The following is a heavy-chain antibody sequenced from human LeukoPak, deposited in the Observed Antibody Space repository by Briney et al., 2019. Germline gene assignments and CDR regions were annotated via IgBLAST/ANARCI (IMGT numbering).Heavy chain of an antibody. CDR2: MNQDASEK. D-gene: IGHD1-26*01. CDR1: GFTFSSYW. V-gene: IGHV3-7*01. Sequence: PGGSLRLSCAASGFTFSSYWMSWVRQAPGKGLAWVANMNQDASEKYYVDSVRGRFTISRDNAKNSLYLQMSSLRVEDTAVYYCARGGSIGGQGTLVTVSS. CDR3: ARGGSI. J-gene: IGHJ4*02.